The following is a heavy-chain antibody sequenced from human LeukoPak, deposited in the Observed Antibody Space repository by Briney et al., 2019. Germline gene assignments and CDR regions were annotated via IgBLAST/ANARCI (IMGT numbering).Heavy chain of an antibody. V-gene: IGHV3-21*01. CDR3: ARGAAKHLDYSYYMDV. CDR1: GFSFGSYG. Sequence: GGSLRLSCAASGFSFGSYGMNWVRQALGKGLEWVSSISSSSSYVYYADSVKGRFTISRDNAKNSLYLQMNSLRAEDTAVYYCARGAAKHLDYSYYMDVWGKGTTVTVSS. D-gene: IGHD2-15*01. J-gene: IGHJ6*03. CDR2: ISSSSSYV.